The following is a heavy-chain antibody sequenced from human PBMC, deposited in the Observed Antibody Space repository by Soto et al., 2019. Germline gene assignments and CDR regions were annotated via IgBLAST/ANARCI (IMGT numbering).Heavy chain of an antibody. V-gene: IGHV1-69*13. CDR3: ARVTYGDYLFDY. Sequence: ASVKVSCKASGGTFSSYAISWVRQAPGQGLEWMGGIIPIFGTTNYAQKFQGRVTITADESTSTAYMELSSLRSEDTAVYYCARVTYGDYLFDYWGQGTLVTVSS. D-gene: IGHD4-17*01. CDR2: IIPIFGTT. CDR1: GGTFSSYA. J-gene: IGHJ4*02.